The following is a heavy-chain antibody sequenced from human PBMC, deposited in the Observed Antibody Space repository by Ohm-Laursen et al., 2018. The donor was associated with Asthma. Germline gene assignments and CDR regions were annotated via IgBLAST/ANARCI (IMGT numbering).Heavy chain of an antibody. CDR3: AREFIRGSFDY. J-gene: IGHJ4*02. CDR2: ISYDGSNK. D-gene: IGHD3-16*01. Sequence: RSLRLSCAASGFTFSSYAMHWVRQAPGKGLEWVAVISYDGSNKYYADSVKGRFTISRDNSKNTLYLQMNSLSAEDTAVYYCAREFIRGSFDYWGQGTLVTVSS. CDR1: GFTFSSYA. V-gene: IGHV3-30-3*01.